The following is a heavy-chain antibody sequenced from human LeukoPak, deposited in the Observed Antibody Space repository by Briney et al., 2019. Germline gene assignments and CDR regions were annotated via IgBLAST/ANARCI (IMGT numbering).Heavy chain of an antibody. CDR3: ARARGGGVPSSGWYFDY. D-gene: IGHD6-19*01. J-gene: IGHJ4*02. CDR1: GGSFSGYY. Sequence: SETLSLTCAVYGGSFSGYYWSWIRQPPGKGLEWIGEINHSGSTNYNPSLESRVTISVDTSKNQFSLKLSSVTAADTAVYYCARARGGGVPSSGWYFDYWGQGTLVTVSS. CDR2: INHSGST. V-gene: IGHV4-34*01.